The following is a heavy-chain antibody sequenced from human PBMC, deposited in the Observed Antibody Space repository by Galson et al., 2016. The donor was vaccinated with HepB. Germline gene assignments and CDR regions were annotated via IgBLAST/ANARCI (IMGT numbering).Heavy chain of an antibody. V-gene: IGHV3-74*01. CDR2: INSDGSST. CDR3: AKDIRGGFDY. D-gene: IGHD2-2*02. J-gene: IGHJ4*02. CDR1: GFTFSSYW. Sequence: SLRLSCAGSGFTFSSYWMDWVRQAPGKGLVWVSRINSDGSSTFYADSVKGRFTISRDKRKNSLYLQMNSLRIEDTAFYYCAKDIRGGFDYCGQGTLVTVSS.